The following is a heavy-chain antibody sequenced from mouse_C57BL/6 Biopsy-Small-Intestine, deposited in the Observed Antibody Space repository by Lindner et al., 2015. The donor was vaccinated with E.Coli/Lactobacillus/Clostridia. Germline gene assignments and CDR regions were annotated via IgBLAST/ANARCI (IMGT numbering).Heavy chain of an antibody. D-gene: IGHD1-1*01. J-gene: IGHJ2*01. CDR1: GYTFITYG. CDR3: ANYYGSSFTYYFDY. V-gene: IGHV1-81*01. CDR2: IYPRSGNT. Sequence: VQLQESGAELARPGASVKLSCKAPGYTFITYGISWVKQTTGQGLEWIGEIYPRSGNTYYNERFKGKATLTADKSSSTAHMELRSLTSEDSAVYFCANYYGSSFTYYFDYWGQGTTLTVSS.